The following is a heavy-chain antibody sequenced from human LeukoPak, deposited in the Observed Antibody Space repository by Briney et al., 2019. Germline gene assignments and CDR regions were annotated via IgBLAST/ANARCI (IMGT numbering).Heavy chain of an antibody. V-gene: IGHV4-4*07. D-gene: IGHD6-19*01. J-gene: IGHJ5*02. CDR2: IYTDGDT. CDR3: ATSDAVGGVKWFDP. CDR1: GGSISSYY. Sequence: PSETLSLTCTVYGGSISSYYWSWIRQTAGKGLEWIGRIYTDGDTDYNPSLKSRVTISVDKSRNQLFLNLNSVTAADTAAYYCATSDAVGGVKWFDPWGQGTLVTVSS.